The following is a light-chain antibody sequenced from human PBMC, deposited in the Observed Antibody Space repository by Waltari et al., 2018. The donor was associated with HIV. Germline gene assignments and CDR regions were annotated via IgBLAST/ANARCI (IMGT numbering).Light chain of an antibody. J-gene: IGLJ1*01. CDR3: SSYTRSGTYV. CDR1: STDVGGYNY. Sequence: SCTGTSTDVGGYNYVSWYQQHPGNAPKFIIYDVSSRPSGVSNRFSGSKSDKTASLTISGLQAEDEADYYCSSYTRSGTYVFGTGTKVTVL. V-gene: IGLV2-14*03. CDR2: DVS.